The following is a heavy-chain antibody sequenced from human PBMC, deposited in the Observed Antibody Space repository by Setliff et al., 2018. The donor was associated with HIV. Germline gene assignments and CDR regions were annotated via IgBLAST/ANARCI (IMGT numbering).Heavy chain of an antibody. V-gene: IGHV4-31*03. CDR1: GGSISSDGYY. D-gene: IGHD2-15*01. CDR3: ATSRRYCSGATCYAYYYGMDV. Sequence: PSETLSLTCTVSGGSISSDGYYWSWIRQHQGKGLEWIGYIYHRGSAYYHPSLKSRVTISVDTSKNQFSLKLNSVIAADTAVYYCATSRRYCSGATCYAYYYGMDVWGQGATVTVXS. CDR2: IYHRGSA. J-gene: IGHJ6*02.